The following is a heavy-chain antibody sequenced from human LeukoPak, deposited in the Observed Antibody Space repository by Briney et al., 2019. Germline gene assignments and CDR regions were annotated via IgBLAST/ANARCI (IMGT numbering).Heavy chain of an antibody. Sequence: SETLSLTCTVSGGSISSYYWSWIRQPAGKGLEWIGRIYTSGSTNYNPSLKSRVTMSVDTSKNQFSLKLSSVTAADTAVYYCARERRINDYSYYYYMDVWGKGTTVTVSS. J-gene: IGHJ6*03. CDR1: GGSISSYY. D-gene: IGHD1-1*01. CDR2: IYTSGST. V-gene: IGHV4-4*07. CDR3: ARERRINDYSYYYYMDV.